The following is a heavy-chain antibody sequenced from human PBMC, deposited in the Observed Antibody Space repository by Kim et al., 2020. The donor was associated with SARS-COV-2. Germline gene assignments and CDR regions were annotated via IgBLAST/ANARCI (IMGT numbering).Heavy chain of an antibody. CDR3: ARDGSSGSLDY. J-gene: IGHJ4*02. CDR2: K. D-gene: IGHD6-19*01. Sequence: KYYADSVQGRFTIPRDNSKNTLYLQMNSLRAEDTAVYYCARDGSSGSLDYWGQGTLVTVSS. V-gene: IGHV3-33*01.